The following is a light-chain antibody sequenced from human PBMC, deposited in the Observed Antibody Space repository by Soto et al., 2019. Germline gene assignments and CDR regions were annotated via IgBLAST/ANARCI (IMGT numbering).Light chain of an antibody. CDR3: QQYHNWPLT. CDR1: QIFSSN. J-gene: IGKJ5*01. Sequence: EIVLTQSPGTLSLSPGERATLSCRASQIFSSNLAWYQQKAGQAPRLLIYGASTRATGIPARFSGSESGTEFTLTISSLQSEDFAVYYCQQYHNWPLTFGQGTRLEIK. CDR2: GAS. V-gene: IGKV3-15*01.